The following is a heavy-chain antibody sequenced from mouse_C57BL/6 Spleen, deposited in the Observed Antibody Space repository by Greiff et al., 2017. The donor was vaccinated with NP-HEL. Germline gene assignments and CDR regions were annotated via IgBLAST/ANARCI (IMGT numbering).Heavy chain of an antibody. J-gene: IGHJ4*01. CDR3: AIYGYDPHYALDY. D-gene: IGHD2-2*01. CDR1: GYTFTSYW. V-gene: IGHV1-61*01. CDR2: IYPSDSET. Sequence: QVQLQQPGAELVRPGSSVKLSCKASGYTFTSYWMDWVKQRPGQGLEWIGNIYPSDSETHYNQKFKDKATLTVDKSSSTAYMQLSSLTSEDSAVYHCAIYGYDPHYALDYWGQGTSVTVSS.